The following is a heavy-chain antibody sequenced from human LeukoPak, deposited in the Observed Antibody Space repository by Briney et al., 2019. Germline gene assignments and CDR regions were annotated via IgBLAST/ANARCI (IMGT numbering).Heavy chain of an antibody. CDR2: IPSSGGTI. CDR3: ARDDYGATFDAFDI. V-gene: IGHV3-48*03. D-gene: IGHD4-17*01. Sequence: GGSLRLSCAASGFTFNNYGMNWVRQAPGKGLEWVSYIPSSGGTIYYADSVKGRFTMSRDNAKNSVYLQMNSLRAEDTAVYYCARDDYGATFDAFDIWGQGTMVTVSS. CDR1: GFTFNNYG. J-gene: IGHJ3*02.